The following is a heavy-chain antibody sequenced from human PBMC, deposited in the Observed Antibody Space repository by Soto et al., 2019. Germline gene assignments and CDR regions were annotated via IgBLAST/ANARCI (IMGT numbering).Heavy chain of an antibody. CDR2: IRSSGDTT. Sequence: EVQLLESGGGLVQPGGSLRLSCAATGFTFSSYSMSWVRQAPGKGLEWISAIRSSGDTTFYADSVKGRFTISRDDSKNTLYLQMNSLRAEDTAVYYCAKARSGRDDYWGQGTLVTVSS. V-gene: IGHV3-23*01. CDR3: AKARSGRDDY. J-gene: IGHJ4*02. D-gene: IGHD3-3*01. CDR1: GFTFSSYS.